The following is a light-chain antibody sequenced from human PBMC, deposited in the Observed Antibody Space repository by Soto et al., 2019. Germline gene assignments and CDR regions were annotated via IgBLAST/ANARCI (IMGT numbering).Light chain of an antibody. V-gene: IGKV3-20*01. CDR1: QSFSSTF. CDR3: QQYASSVT. CDR2: GAS. Sequence: EIVLTQSPGSLSLSTGERATLSCRASQSFSSTFFAWYQQKPGQAPRLLIHGASSRATGIPDRFSGSGSGTDFTLTISRLEPEDFAVYYCQQYASSVTFGQGTKVEIK. J-gene: IGKJ1*01.